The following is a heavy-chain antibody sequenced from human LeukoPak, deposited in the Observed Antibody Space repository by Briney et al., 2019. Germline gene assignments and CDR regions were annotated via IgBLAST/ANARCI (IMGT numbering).Heavy chain of an antibody. CDR2: ISSSSSYI. Sequence: PGGSLRLSCAASGFTFSSYSMNWVRQAPGKGLEWVSSISSSSSYIYYADSVKGRSTISRDNAKNSLYLQMNSLRAEDTAVYYCAKDKALVAPGDAFDIWGQGTMVTVSS. J-gene: IGHJ3*02. CDR1: GFTFSSYS. D-gene: IGHD2-2*01. V-gene: IGHV3-21*04. CDR3: AKDKALVAPGDAFDI.